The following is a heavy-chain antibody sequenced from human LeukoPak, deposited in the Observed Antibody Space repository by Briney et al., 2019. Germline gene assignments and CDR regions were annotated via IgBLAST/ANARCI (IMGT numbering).Heavy chain of an antibody. Sequence: PGGSLRLFCAASGFTFSDYYMSWIRQPPGKGLEWIGEINHSGNTNYNASLKSRVTISVDTSKKQISLKMNSVTAADTAVYYCASIDYGDSGLFAGYWGQGTLVTVSS. CDR2: INHSGNT. V-gene: IGHV4-34*01. CDR1: GFTFSDYY. J-gene: IGHJ4*02. D-gene: IGHD4-17*01. CDR3: ASIDYGDSGLFAGY.